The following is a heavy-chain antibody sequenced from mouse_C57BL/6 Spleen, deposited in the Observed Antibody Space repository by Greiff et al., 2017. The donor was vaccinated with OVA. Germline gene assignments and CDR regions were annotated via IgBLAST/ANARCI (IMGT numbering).Heavy chain of an antibody. CDR2: ISSGGSYT. Sequence: EVKVVESGGDLVKPGGSLKLSCAASGFTFSSYGMSWVRQTPDKRLEWVATISSGGSYTYYPDSVKGRFTISRDNAKNTLYLQMSSLKSEDTAMYYCARGGLTTVVALDYWGQGTTLTVSS. J-gene: IGHJ2*01. D-gene: IGHD1-1*01. CDR3: ARGGLTTVVALDY. CDR1: GFTFSSYG. V-gene: IGHV5-6*02.